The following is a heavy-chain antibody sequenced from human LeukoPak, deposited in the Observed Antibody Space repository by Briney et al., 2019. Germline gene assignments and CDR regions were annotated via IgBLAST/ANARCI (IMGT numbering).Heavy chain of an antibody. J-gene: IGHJ4*02. D-gene: IGHD4-17*01. CDR3: ARGVYGDYFTKTGYFDY. Sequence: PSETLSLTCAVYGGSFSGYYWNWIRQPPGKGLEWIGEINDSGSTNYNPFLMSRVSISVDTSKKQFSLKVNSVTAADTAVYYCARGVYGDYFTKTGYFDYWGQGTQVIVSS. CDR1: GGSFSGYY. V-gene: IGHV4-34*01. CDR2: INDSGST.